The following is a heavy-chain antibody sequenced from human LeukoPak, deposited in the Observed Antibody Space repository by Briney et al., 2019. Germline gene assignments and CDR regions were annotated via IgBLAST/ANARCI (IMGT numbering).Heavy chain of an antibody. V-gene: IGHV1-69*05. J-gene: IGHJ3*02. CDR2: IIPIFGTA. CDR3: ASALRWRGGAFDI. CDR1: GGTFSSYA. D-gene: IGHD3-10*01. Sequence: ASVKVSCKASGGTFSSYAISWVRQAPGQGLEWMGRIIPIFGTANYAQKFQGRVTITTDESTSTAYMELSSLRSEDTAVYYCASALRWRGGAFDIWGQGTMVTVSS.